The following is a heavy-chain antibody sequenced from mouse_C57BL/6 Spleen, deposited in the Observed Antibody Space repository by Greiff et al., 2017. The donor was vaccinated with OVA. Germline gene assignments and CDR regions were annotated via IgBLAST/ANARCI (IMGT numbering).Heavy chain of an antibody. J-gene: IGHJ4*01. CDR2: ISYDGSN. CDR1: GYSITSGYY. D-gene: IGHD1-1*01. Sequence: EVQLVESGPGLVKPSQSLSLTCSVTGYSITSGYYWNWIRQFPGNKLEWMGYISYDGSNNYNPSLKNRISITRDTSKNQFFLKLNSVTTEDTATYYCARDLNYYGSSYDAMDYWGQGTSVTVSS. CDR3: ARDLNYYGSSYDAMDY. V-gene: IGHV3-6*01.